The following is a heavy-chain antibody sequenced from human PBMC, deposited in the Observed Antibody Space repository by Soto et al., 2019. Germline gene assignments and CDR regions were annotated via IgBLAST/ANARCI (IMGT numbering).Heavy chain of an antibody. D-gene: IGHD6-6*01. CDR1: GFTFSSYA. CDR3: AKEEYSSSSSGAFDY. J-gene: IGHJ4*02. CDR2: ISYDGSNK. V-gene: IGHV3-30-3*01. Sequence: GGSLRLSCAASGFTFSSYAMHWVRQAPGKGLEWVAVISYDGSNKYYADSVKGRFTISRDKSKNTLYLQMNSLRAEDTAVYYCAKEEYSSSSSGAFDYWGQGTLVTVSS.